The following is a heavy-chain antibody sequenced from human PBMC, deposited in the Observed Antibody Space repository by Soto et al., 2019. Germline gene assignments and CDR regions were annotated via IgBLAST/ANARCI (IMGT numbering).Heavy chain of an antibody. CDR2: IRPYNDNT. J-gene: IGHJ6*02. CDR1: GNTFMTHG. D-gene: IGHD3-22*01. CDR3: ATLRTSGYHTHYFFGMDV. V-gene: IGHV1-18*04. Sequence: QVHLEQSGPEVQKPGASVKVACRASGNTFMTHGISWVRQAPGQGLEWMGWIRPYNDNTNYAQKFQGRVSMTTDLSTSTAYMELRSLRSDDTAVYYCATLRTSGYHTHYFFGMDVWGQGTTVAVSS.